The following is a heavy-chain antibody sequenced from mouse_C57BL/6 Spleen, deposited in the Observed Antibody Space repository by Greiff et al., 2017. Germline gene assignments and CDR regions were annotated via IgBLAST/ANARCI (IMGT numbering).Heavy chain of an antibody. Sequence: QVQLQQSGAELVKPGASVKLSCKASGYTFTSYWMHWVKQRPGQGLEWIGMIHPNSGSTNYNEKFKSKATLTVDKSSSTAYMQLSSLTSEDSAVYYCARSGDDYGTWFAYWGQGTLVTVSA. J-gene: IGHJ3*01. CDR1: GYTFTSYW. CDR3: ARSGDDYGTWFAY. V-gene: IGHV1-64*01. CDR2: IHPNSGST. D-gene: IGHD2-4*01.